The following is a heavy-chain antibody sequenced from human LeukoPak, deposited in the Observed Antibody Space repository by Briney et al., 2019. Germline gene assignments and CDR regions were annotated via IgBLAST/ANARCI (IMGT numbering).Heavy chain of an antibody. CDR1: GFTFSSHP. V-gene: IGHV3-64*01. J-gene: IGHJ6*02. CDR2: ISRNGRST. D-gene: IGHD3-9*01. Sequence: PGGPLRPSCAPSGFTFSSHPMHWVRKAPGKGLEYVSTISRNGRSTYYANSVKGRFTISRDNSKNTLYLKMGSLRAEDMAVYYCARGGAYYDILTGWHYHYGMDVWGQGTTVTVSS. CDR3: ARGGAYYDILTGWHYHYGMDV.